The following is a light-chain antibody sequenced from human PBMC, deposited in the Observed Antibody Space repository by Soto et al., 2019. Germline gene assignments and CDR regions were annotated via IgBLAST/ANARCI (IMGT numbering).Light chain of an antibody. J-gene: IGKJ1*01. V-gene: IGKV3-20*01. CDR2: GAS. CDR1: QYINTR. CDR3: QQYGSSGT. Sequence: DIVLTQSPATLSSFPGDRVTLSCRARQYINTRLAWYQHRPGHAPRLLIYGASTRATGIPDRCSGSGSGTDFTLTISRLEPEDFAVYYCQQYGSSGTFGQGTKVDIK.